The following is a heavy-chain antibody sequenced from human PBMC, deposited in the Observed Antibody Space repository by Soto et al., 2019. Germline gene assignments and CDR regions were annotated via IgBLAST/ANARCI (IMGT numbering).Heavy chain of an antibody. Sequence: PSETLSLTCTVSGGSINNYYWSWIRQPPGKGLEWLGNIFYSGSTIYNPSLESRVTVSVDTSNNEFSLKLRSVTAADTAVYYCARQPTTGDTDLWFDPWGQGTLVTVSS. D-gene: IGHD2-21*01. CDR3: ARQPTTGDTDLWFDP. J-gene: IGHJ5*02. CDR1: GGSINNYY. CDR2: IFYSGST. V-gene: IGHV4-59*08.